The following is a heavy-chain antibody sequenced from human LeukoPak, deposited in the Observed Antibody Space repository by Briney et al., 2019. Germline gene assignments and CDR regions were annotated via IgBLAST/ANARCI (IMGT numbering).Heavy chain of an antibody. J-gene: IGHJ4*02. CDR3: ARSRGYYGSGSYYDY. Sequence: SETLSLTCTVSGGSISSSSYYWGWIRQPPGKGLEWIGSIYYSGSTYYNLSLKSRVTISVDTSKNQFSLKLRSVTTADTAVYYCARSRGYYGSGSYYDYWGQGTLVTVSS. D-gene: IGHD3-10*01. CDR1: GGSISSSSYY. V-gene: IGHV4-39*01. CDR2: IYYSGST.